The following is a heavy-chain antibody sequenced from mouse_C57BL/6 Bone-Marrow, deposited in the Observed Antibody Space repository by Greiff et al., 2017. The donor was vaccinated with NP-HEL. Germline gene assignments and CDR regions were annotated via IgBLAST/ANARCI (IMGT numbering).Heavy chain of an antibody. CDR1: GYTFTSYG. CDR2: IYPRSGNP. J-gene: IGHJ4*01. V-gene: IGHV1-81*01. D-gene: IGHD1-1*01. Sequence: QVQLQQSGAELARPGASVKLSCTASGYTFTSYGLSWVKQRTGQGLEWIGEIYPRSGNPYYNAKFKGKATLTADKSSSTAYMELRSLTSEDSAVYFCARSPLYGSSHYAMDYWGQGTSVTVSS. CDR3: ARSPLYGSSHYAMDY.